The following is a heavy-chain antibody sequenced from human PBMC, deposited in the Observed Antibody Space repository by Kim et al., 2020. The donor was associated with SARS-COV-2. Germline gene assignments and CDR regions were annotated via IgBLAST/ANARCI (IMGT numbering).Heavy chain of an antibody. CDR2: ISGSGDTT. V-gene: IGHV3-23*01. CDR1: GFAFGSYA. CDR3: AKGDCGSISCCTSDY. Sequence: GGSLRLSCAASGFAFGSYAMSWVRQSPGRGLEWVSTISGSGDTTFYADSVKGRFTLSRDNSMNTLYLQMNSLRAEDTALYYCAKGDCGSISCCTSDYWG. D-gene: IGHD2-2*02. J-gene: IGHJ4*01.